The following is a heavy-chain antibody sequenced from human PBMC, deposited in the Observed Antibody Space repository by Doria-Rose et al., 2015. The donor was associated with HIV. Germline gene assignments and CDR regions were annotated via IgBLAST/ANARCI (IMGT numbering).Heavy chain of an antibody. CDR2: IFSDDGR. J-gene: IGHJ4*02. Sequence: QVQLVQSGPVLVKPTETLTLTCTVSGVSLSSPGMGVSWIRQPPGKALEWLANIFSDDGRSYKTSLKSRLAIYRGTSKSQVVLTMTDMDPVDTATYYCARIKSSRWYHKYYFDFWGQGTLVIVSA. D-gene: IGHD6-13*01. CDR1: GVSLSSPGMG. V-gene: IGHV2-26*01. CDR3: ARIKSSRWYHKYYFDF.